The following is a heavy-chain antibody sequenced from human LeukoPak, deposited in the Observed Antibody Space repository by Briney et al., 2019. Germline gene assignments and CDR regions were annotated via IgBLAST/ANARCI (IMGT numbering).Heavy chain of an antibody. CDR2: ISGSSSDV. J-gene: IGHJ4*01. Sequence: GGSLRLSCTASGVTFSSYSMNWVRQAPGKGLEWVSSISGSSSDVYSAESVRGRFTISRDNAKTSLYLQMNSLRAEDTAVYYCARAQNDFWSGYPTKYWGHGTLVTVSS. D-gene: IGHD3-3*01. CDR1: GVTFSSYS. V-gene: IGHV3-21*01. CDR3: ARAQNDFWSGYPTKY.